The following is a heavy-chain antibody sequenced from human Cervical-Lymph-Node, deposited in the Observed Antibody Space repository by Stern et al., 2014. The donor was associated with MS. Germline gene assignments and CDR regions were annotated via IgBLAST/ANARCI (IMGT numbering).Heavy chain of an antibody. CDR2: IWYAEPED. D-gene: IGHD1-1*01. CDR3: ARDVQLVRRSYGMDV. V-gene: IGHV3-33*01. CDR1: GFTFSRFG. J-gene: IGHJ6*02. Sequence: VQLVASGGGVVQPGRSLRLSCAASGFTFSRFGMNWVRQAPGTGLEWVAGIWYAEPEDLYADSVEGRFHVSSANSLRTLYLQMDSLRAEDTAVYYCARDVQLVRRSYGMDVWGQGTTVIVSS.